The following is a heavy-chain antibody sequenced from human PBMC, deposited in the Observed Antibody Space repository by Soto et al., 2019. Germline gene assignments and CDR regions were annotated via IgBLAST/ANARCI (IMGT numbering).Heavy chain of an antibody. CDR2: IKQDGSAK. D-gene: IGHD2-21*02. CDR1: GFTFSSYW. CDR3: ASARCSSACYLIDY. Sequence: GGSLRLSCAASGFTFSSYWMTWVRQAPGKGLEWVANIKQDGSAKYYVDSVKGRFTISRDNAVNTVYLQMNSLRVEDTAIYHCASARCSSACYLIDYWGLGTLVTVPQ. J-gene: IGHJ4*02. V-gene: IGHV3-7*01.